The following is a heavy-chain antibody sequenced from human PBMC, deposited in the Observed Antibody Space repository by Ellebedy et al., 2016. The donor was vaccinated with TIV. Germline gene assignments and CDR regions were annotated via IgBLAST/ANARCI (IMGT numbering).Heavy chain of an antibody. CDR2: ISASGGST. CDR1: GFTFSSSD. Sequence: GGSLRLSCEASGFTFSSSDMNWVRQAPGKGLEWVSAISASGGSTYYADSVKGRFTISRDNSKNTLYLQMNSLRAEDTAVYYCAKANLNYAFDIWGQGTMVTVSS. J-gene: IGHJ3*02. D-gene: IGHD1-7*01. V-gene: IGHV3-23*01. CDR3: AKANLNYAFDI.